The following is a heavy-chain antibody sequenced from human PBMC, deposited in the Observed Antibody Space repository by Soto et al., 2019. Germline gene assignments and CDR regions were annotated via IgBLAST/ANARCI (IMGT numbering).Heavy chain of an antibody. V-gene: IGHV4-59*02. CDR3: ARGRPWEPYDY. CDR2: IYYSGNT. Sequence: PSETLSLTCTVSGGSVNTYYWSWIRQPPGKGLEWIGYIYYSGNTNYNPSLKSRVTISVDTSKNQFSLKLSSMTAADTAVYFCARGRPWEPYDYWGQGTLVPSP. J-gene: IGHJ4*02. CDR1: GGSVNTYY. D-gene: IGHD1-26*01.